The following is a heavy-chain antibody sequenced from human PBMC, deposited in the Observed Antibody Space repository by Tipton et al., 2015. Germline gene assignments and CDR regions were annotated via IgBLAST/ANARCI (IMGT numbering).Heavy chain of an antibody. V-gene: IGHV4-39*01. J-gene: IGHJ6*02. CDR1: GGSISSSSYY. CDR3: ARVFHPTGSWLGVYYYYGMDV. CDR2: IYYRGTP. Sequence: TLSLTCTVSGGSISSSSYYWGWIRQPPRKGLEWIGSIYYRGTPYYNPSLKSRVIISVNMSKNQFSLKLRSGTATDTAVYYCARVFHPTGSWLGVYYYYGMDVWGQGTTVTVSS. D-gene: IGHD3-10*01.